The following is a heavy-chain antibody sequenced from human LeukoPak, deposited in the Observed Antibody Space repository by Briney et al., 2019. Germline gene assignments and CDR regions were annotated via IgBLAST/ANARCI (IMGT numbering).Heavy chain of an antibody. CDR3: ARGGLGIVAVGWFDP. J-gene: IGHJ5*02. D-gene: IGHD2-15*01. CDR1: GYSISSGYY. V-gene: IGHV4-38-2*02. CDR2: IYHSGST. Sequence: SETLSLTCTVSGYSISSGYYWGWIRQPPGKGLEWIGSIYHSGSTYYNPSLKSRVTISVDTSKNQFSLKLSSVTAADTAVYYCARGGLGIVAVGWFDPWGQGTLVTVSS.